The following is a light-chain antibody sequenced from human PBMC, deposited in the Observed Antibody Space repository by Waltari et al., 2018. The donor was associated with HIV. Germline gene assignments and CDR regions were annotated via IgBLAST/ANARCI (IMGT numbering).Light chain of an antibody. CDR2: GTS. Sequence: ETVMPQSPATLSVSPGERATLSCWASQGFRTNLAWYQQKAGQAPRLLIYGTSARATGIPARFSGSGSGTEFTLTISSLQSEDFAVYYCQQYNSWPTFGQGTKVEIK. J-gene: IGKJ1*01. CDR1: QGFRTN. CDR3: QQYNSWPT. V-gene: IGKV3-15*01.